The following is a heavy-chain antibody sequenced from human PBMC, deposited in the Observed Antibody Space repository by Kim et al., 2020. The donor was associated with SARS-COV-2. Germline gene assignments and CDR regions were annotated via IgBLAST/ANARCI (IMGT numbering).Heavy chain of an antibody. V-gene: IGHV5-51*01. Sequence: SPSFQGQVTMSVDRSIATAYLQWSSLKASDTAIYYCARVTLGAASGPLDYWGQGTLVTVSS. D-gene: IGHD6-25*01. J-gene: IGHJ4*02. CDR3: ARVTLGAASGPLDY.